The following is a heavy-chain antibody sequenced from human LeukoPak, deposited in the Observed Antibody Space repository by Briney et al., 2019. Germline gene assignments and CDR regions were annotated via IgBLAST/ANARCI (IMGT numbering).Heavy chain of an antibody. CDR3: ATSYSSGWHNWFDP. D-gene: IGHD6-19*01. Sequence: SETLSLTCTVSGGSISSGSYYWSWIRQPPGKGLEWIGYIYYSGSTNYNPSLKSRVTISVDTSKNQFSLKLSSVTAADTAVYYCATSYSSGWHNWFDPWSQGTLVTVSS. CDR2: IYYSGST. CDR1: GGSISSGSYY. V-gene: IGHV4-61*01. J-gene: IGHJ5*02.